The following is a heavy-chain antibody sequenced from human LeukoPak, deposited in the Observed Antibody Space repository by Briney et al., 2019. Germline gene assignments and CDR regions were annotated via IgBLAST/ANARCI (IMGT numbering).Heavy chain of an antibody. V-gene: IGHV1-8*02. Sequence: ASVKVSCKASGYTFTSYDINWVRQATGQGLEWMGWMNPNSGNTGYAQKFQGRVTMTRDTSISTAYMELSRLRSDDTAVYYCARVVGSSSSGTGYWGQGTLVTVSS. CDR2: MNPNSGNT. CDR3: ARVVGSSSSGTGY. J-gene: IGHJ4*02. D-gene: IGHD6-6*01. CDR1: GYTFTSYD.